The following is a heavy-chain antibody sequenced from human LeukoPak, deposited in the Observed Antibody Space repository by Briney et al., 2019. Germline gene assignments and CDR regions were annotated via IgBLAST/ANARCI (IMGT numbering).Heavy chain of an antibody. CDR1: GYTFTGYY. J-gene: IGHJ4*02. CDR3: AREAYDFYYDSSGYYYYFDY. Sequence: GASVKVSCKASGYTFTGYYMHWVRQAPGQGLEWMGWINPNSGGTNCAQKFQGRVTMTRDTSISTAYMELSRLRSDDTAVYYCAREAYDFYYDSSGYYYYFDYWGQGTLVTVSS. D-gene: IGHD3-22*01. CDR2: INPNSGGT. V-gene: IGHV1-2*02.